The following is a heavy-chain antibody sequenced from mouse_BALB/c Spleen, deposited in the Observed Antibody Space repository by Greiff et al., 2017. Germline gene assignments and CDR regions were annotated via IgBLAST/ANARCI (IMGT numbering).Heavy chain of an antibody. CDR1: GYTFTSYY. J-gene: IGHJ3*01. CDR3: ALYRPFAY. D-gene: IGHD1-3*01. CDR2: INPSNGGT. Sequence: VQLQQSGAELVKPGASVKLSCKASGYTFTSYYMYWVKQRPGQGLEWIGEINPSNGGTNFNEKFKSKATLTVDKSSSTAYMQLSSLTSEDSAVYYCALYRPFAYWGQGTLVTVSA. V-gene: IGHV1S81*02.